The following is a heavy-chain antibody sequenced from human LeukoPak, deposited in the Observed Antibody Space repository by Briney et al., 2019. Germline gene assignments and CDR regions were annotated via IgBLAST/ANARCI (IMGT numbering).Heavy chain of an antibody. D-gene: IGHD2-15*01. CDR2: IWYDGSNK. Sequence: PGRSLRLSCAASGFTFSSYGMHWVRQAPGKGLEWVAVIWYDGSNKYYADSVKGRFTISRDNSKNTLYLQMNSLRAEDTAVYYCARDGVVVVAATHSYYCYYGMDVWGQGTTVTVSS. CDR3: ARDGVVVVAATHSYYCYYGMDV. V-gene: IGHV3-33*01. J-gene: IGHJ6*02. CDR1: GFTFSSYG.